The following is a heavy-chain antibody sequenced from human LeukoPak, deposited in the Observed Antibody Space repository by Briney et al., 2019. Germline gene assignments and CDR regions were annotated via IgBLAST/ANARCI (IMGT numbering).Heavy chain of an antibody. Sequence: GGSLRLSCAASGFTFSSYAMHWVRQAPGKGLEWVSSISSSGSYIYYADSVKGRFTISRDNAKNSLYLQMNSLRAEDTAVYYCASTDYYGSGSSAFDIWGQGTMVTVSS. J-gene: IGHJ3*02. CDR2: ISSSGSYI. D-gene: IGHD3-10*01. CDR1: GFTFSSYA. V-gene: IGHV3-21*01. CDR3: ASTDYYGSGSSAFDI.